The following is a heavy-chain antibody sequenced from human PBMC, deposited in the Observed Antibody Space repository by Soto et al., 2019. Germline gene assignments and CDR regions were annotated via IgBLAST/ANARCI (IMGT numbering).Heavy chain of an antibody. Sequence: PSETLSLTCTVSGCSISTNYWSWIRQPPGKGLEWIGYFYYTGSTNYNPSLKSRVTISIDASKNQFSLRLSSVTAADTAVYYCARSMHYSDGSNYSPFDYWGQGTLVTVSS. CDR2: FYYTGST. J-gene: IGHJ4*02. V-gene: IGHV4-59*12. CDR3: ARSMHYSDGSNYSPFDY. CDR1: GCSISTNY. D-gene: IGHD3-22*01.